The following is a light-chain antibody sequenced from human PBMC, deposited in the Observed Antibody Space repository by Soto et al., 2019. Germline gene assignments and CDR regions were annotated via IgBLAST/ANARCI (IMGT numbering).Light chain of an antibody. V-gene: IGKV1-5*03. CDR3: QQYNIYWT. CDR1: QSISSW. J-gene: IGKJ1*01. Sequence: DIQMTQSPSTLSASLGDRVTITCRASQSISSWLAWYQQKPGKAPKLLIYKASSLESGVPSRFSGGGSGTEFTLTISSLQPDDFATYYCQQYNIYWTFGQGTKVEIK. CDR2: KAS.